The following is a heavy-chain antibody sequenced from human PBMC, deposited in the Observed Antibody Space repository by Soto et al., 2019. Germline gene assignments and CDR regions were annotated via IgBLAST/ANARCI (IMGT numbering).Heavy chain of an antibody. Sequence: QVQLVESGGGVVQPGRSLRLSCAASGFTFSTYGMHWVRQAPGKGLEWVAVISYDGSNKYYADSVKGRFTISRDNSKDRRYLQMSSLRAEDTAVYYCARGFSYSVFVYWGQRTLVTVSS. J-gene: IGHJ4*02. V-gene: IGHV3-30*03. CDR2: ISYDGSNK. CDR3: ARGFSYSVFVY. D-gene: IGHD5-18*01. CDR1: GFTFSTYG.